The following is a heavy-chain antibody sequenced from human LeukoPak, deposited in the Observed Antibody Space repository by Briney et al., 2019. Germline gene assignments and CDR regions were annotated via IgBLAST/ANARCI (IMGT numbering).Heavy chain of an antibody. Sequence: GGSLRLSCAASGFTFSSYSMNWVRQAPGKGLEWVAVIWYDGSNKYYADSVKGRFTISRDNSKNTLYLQMNSLRAEDTAVYYCARSNPHALDYWGQGTLVTVSS. J-gene: IGHJ4*02. CDR3: ARSNPHALDY. CDR1: GFTFSSYS. CDR2: IWYDGSNK. V-gene: IGHV3-33*08.